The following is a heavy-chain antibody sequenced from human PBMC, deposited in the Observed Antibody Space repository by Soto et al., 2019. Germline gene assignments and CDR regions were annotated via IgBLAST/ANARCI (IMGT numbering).Heavy chain of an antibody. CDR2: IYYSGST. J-gene: IGHJ5*02. CDR1: GGSISSSSYY. CDR3: ARQGVEYSSSSNWFDP. Sequence: QLQLQESGPGLVKPSETLSLTCTVSGGSISSSSYYWGWIRQPPGKGLEWIGSIYYSGSTYYNPSLKSRVTISVDTSKNQFSLKLSSVTAADTAVSYCARQGVEYSSSSNWFDPWGQGTLVTVSS. V-gene: IGHV4-39*01. D-gene: IGHD6-6*01.